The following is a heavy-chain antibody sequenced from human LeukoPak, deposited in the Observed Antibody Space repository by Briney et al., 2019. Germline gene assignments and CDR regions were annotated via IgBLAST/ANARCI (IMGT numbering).Heavy chain of an antibody. CDR3: ARDTRNSSRAGGSWFDP. CDR2: INWNGGSI. Sequence: GGSLRLSCAASGFTFDDYGMSWVRQAPGKGLEWVSGINWNGGSIGYVDSVKGRFTISRDNAKNSLYLQMNSLRAEDTALYYCARDTRNSSRAGGSWFDPWGQGTLVTVSS. D-gene: IGHD6-13*01. J-gene: IGHJ5*02. CDR1: GFTFDDYG. V-gene: IGHV3-20*04.